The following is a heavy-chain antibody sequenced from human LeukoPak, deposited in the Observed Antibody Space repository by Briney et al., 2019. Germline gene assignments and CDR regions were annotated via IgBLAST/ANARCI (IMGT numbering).Heavy chain of an antibody. V-gene: IGHV4-30-4*01. CDR3: ARGPVRGVIRGFYFDY. CDR2: IYYSGST. D-gene: IGHD3-10*01. CDR1: GGSISSGDYY. Sequence: SQTLSLTCTVSGGSISSGDYYWSWIRQPPGKGLEWIGYIYYSGSTYYNPSLKSRVTISVDTSKNQFSLKLSSVTAADTAVYYCARGPVRGVIRGFYFDYWGPGTLVTVSS. J-gene: IGHJ4*02.